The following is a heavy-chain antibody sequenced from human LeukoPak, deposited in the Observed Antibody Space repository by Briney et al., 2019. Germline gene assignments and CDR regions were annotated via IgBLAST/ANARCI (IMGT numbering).Heavy chain of an antibody. CDR1: GFTFSSYA. D-gene: IGHD3-3*01. Sequence: GGSLRLSCAASGFTFSSYAMTWVRQAPGKGLEWVSCMSSGRRYIYYADSVRGRFTISRDNAKNSLYLLMNSLRAEDTAVYYFTRDRPTGASRVFVVQWGQGTLVTVSS. V-gene: IGHV3-21*01. CDR3: TRDRPTGASRVFVVQ. CDR2: MSSGRRYI. J-gene: IGHJ4*02.